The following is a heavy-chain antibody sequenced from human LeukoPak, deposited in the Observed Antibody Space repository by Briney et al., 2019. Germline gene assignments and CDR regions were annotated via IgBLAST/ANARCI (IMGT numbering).Heavy chain of an antibody. CDR3: ARVCPDYDFWSGSEYYYYYMDV. Sequence: SETLSLTCAVSGGSISSSNWWSWVRQPPGKGLEWIREIYHSGSTNYNPSLKSRVTISVDKSKNQFSLKLSSVTAADTAVYYCARVCPDYDFWSGSEYYYYYMDVWGKGTTVTVSS. D-gene: IGHD3-3*01. CDR1: GGSISSSNW. CDR2: IYHSGST. J-gene: IGHJ6*03. V-gene: IGHV4-4*02.